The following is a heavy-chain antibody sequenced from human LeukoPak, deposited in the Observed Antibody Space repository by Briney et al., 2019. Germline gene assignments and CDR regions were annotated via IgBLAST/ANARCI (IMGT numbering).Heavy chain of an antibody. D-gene: IGHD3-3*01. CDR2: ISSSSSYI. Sequence: PGGSLRLSCAASGFTFSSYSMNWVRQAPGKGLEWVSSISSSSSYIYYADSVKGRFTISRDNAKNSLYLQMNSLRAEDTAVYYCARGVTIFGVPWGSWGQGTLVTVSS. V-gene: IGHV3-21*01. J-gene: IGHJ4*02. CDR1: GFTFSSYS. CDR3: ARGVTIFGVPWGS.